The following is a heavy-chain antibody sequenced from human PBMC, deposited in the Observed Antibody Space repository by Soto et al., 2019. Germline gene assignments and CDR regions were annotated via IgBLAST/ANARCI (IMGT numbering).Heavy chain of an antibody. CDR2: ISSSSSYI. D-gene: IGHD1-26*01. CDR1: GFTFSSYS. J-gene: IGHJ4*02. Sequence: GGSLRLSCAASGFTFSSYSMNWVRQAPGKGLEWVSSISSSSSYIYYADSVKGRFTISRDNAKNSLYLQMNSLRAEDTAVYYCAREAPPSGSYTFDYWGQGTLVTVS. V-gene: IGHV3-21*01. CDR3: AREAPPSGSYTFDY.